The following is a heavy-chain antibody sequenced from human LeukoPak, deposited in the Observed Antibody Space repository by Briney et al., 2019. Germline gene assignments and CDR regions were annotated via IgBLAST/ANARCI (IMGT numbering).Heavy chain of an antibody. CDR3: ARQVSRVDIVATILNY. CDR1: GYSFTSYW. D-gene: IGHD5-12*01. V-gene: IGHV5-10-1*01. Sequence: GESLRISCKGSGYSFTSYWISWVRQMPGKGLEWMGRIDPSDSYTNYSPSFQGHVTISADKSISTAYLQWSSLKASDTAMYYCARQVSRVDIVATILNYWGQGTLVTVSS. J-gene: IGHJ4*02. CDR2: IDPSDSYT.